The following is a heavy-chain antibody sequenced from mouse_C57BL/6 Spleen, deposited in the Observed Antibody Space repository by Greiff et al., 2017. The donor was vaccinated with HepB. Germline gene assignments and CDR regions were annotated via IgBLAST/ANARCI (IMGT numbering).Heavy chain of an antibody. CDR2: IDPEDGET. CDR3: AQIPAYLRGFAY. D-gene: IGHD2-10*01. Sequence: VHVKQSGAELVKPGASVKLSCTASGFNIKDYYMHWVKQRTEQGLEWIGRIDPEDGETKYAPKFQGKATITADTSSNTAYLQLSSLTSEDTAVYYGAQIPAYLRGFAYWGQGTLVTVSA. CDR1: GFNIKDYY. J-gene: IGHJ3*01. V-gene: IGHV14-2*01.